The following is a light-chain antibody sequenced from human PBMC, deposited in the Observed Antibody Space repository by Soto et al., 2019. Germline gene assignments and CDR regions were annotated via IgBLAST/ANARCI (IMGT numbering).Light chain of an antibody. CDR1: QSISSW. CDR2: DAS. Sequence: DIQMTQSPSTLSASLVYRFTITCLASQSISSWLAWYQQKPGKAPKLLIYDASSLESGVPSRFSGSGSGTEFTLTISSLQPDDFATYYCQQYNSYSEYTFGQGTRPEIK. V-gene: IGKV1-5*01. J-gene: IGKJ5*01. CDR3: QQYNSYSEYT.